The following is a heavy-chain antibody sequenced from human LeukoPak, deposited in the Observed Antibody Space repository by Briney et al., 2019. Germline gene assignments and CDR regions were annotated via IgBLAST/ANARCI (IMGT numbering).Heavy chain of an antibody. J-gene: IGHJ6*03. CDR3: ARQNSGAVWGVRFYGNYMDV. V-gene: IGHV4-34*01. CDR2: INHSGST. CDR1: GGSFSGYY. D-gene: IGHD3-10*01. Sequence: PSETLSLTCAVYGGSFSGYYWSWIRQPPGKGLEWIGEINHSGSTNYNPSLKSRVTISVDTSKNQFSLKLSSVTAADTAVYYCARQNSGAVWGVRFYGNYMDVWGKGTTVTISS.